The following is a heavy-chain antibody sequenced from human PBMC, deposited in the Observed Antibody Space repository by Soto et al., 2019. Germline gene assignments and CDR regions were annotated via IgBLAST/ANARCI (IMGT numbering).Heavy chain of an antibody. CDR1: GLTFSTYE. J-gene: IGHJ4*02. D-gene: IGHD1-7*01. CDR2: IRGGGSPI. V-gene: IGHV3-48*03. CDR3: ASKIFGTTYFDY. Sequence: GGSLRLSCAASGLTFSTYEMNWVRQAPGKELEWVSYIRGGGSPILYADSVKGRFTISRYNAKNSLYLQMNSLRAEDTAIYYCASKIFGTTYFDYWGQGALVTVSS.